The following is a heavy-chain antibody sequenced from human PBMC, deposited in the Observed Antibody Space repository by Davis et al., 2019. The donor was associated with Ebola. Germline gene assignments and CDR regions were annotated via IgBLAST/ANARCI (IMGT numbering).Heavy chain of an antibody. CDR1: GGVSSGSYF. J-gene: IGHJ6*02. CDR3: ARGYGDYSGAYYYYGMDV. D-gene: IGHD4-17*01. CDR2: VYYSGST. Sequence: SETLSLTCTVSGGVSSGSYFWSWIRQPPGKGLEWIGYVYYSGSTNYNPSLKSRVTISVDTSENQFSLKLSSVTAADTAVYYCARGYGDYSGAYYYYGMDVWGQGTTVTVSS. V-gene: IGHV4-61*01.